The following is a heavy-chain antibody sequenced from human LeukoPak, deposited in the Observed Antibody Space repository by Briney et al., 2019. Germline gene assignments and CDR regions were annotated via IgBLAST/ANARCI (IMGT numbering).Heavy chain of an antibody. D-gene: IGHD3-9*01. V-gene: IGHV4-59*12. CDR3: VRRDGDI. J-gene: IGHJ4*02. CDR2: ISNGGST. CDR1: GDSISTDQ. Sequence: SETLSLTCVVSGDSISTDQWGWIRQPPGKGLEWIGYISNGGSTNYSPSLMSRVTISVDTSKNQFSLKLRSVTASDTAMYYCVRRDGDIWGQGTLVTVSS.